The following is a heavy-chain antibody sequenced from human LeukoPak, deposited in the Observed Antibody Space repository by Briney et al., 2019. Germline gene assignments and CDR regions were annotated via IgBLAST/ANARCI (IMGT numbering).Heavy chain of an antibody. D-gene: IGHD3-22*01. CDR3: ARDSSGYQ. V-gene: IGHV3-7*01. CDR2: IKEDGSEK. J-gene: IGHJ4*02. Sequence: PGGSLRLSCAASGFTFSTYWMSWVRQAPGKGLEWGANIKEDGSEKYYGDSVKGRFTISRDNAKTSLYLEMNSLRVEDTAVYYCARDSSGYQWGQGTLVTVSS. CDR1: GFTFSTYW.